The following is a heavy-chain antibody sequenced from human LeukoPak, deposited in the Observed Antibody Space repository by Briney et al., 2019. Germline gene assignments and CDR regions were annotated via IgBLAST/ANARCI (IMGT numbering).Heavy chain of an antibody. D-gene: IGHD5-18*01. CDR3: ARDLGYGRGFDY. CDR2: ISYSGNT. Sequence: KPSETLSLTCTVSGGSISSGDYYWGWIRQHPGKGLEWIGYISYSGNTYYNPSLQSRVTISVDTSKTQFSQKLSSVTAADTAVYYCARDLGYGRGFDYWGQGSLVTVSS. V-gene: IGHV4-31*03. CDR1: GGSISSGDYY. J-gene: IGHJ4*02.